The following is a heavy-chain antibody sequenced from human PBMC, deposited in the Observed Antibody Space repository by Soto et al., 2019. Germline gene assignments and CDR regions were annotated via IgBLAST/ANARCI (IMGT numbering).Heavy chain of an antibody. D-gene: IGHD2-2*01. J-gene: IGHJ6*03. CDR3: ASGRSLRKKGIVVVPAASFFYYYMDV. V-gene: IGHV4-34*01. Sequence: QVQLQQWGAGLLKPSETLSLTCAVYGGSFSGYYWSWIRQPPGKGLEWIGEINHSGSTNYNPSLKSRVTISVDTSKNQFSLKLSSVTAADTAVYYCASGRSLRKKGIVVVPAASFFYYYMDVWGKGTTVTVSS. CDR2: INHSGST. CDR1: GGSFSGYY.